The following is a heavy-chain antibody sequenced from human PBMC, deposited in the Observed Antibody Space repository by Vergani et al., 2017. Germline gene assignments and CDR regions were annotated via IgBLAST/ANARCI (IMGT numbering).Heavy chain of an antibody. V-gene: IGHV3-30*02. CDR1: GFTFRNFG. CDR3: AKYLRDSTDGLPDS. Sequence: QVQLVESAGGVVQPGGSLRLSFAASGFTFRNFGMHWIRQAPGQGLELLAYIGKDGINTRYRDAVKGRFTVSRDNSKDILYLQMYSLRSEDTALYYCAKYLRDSTDGLPDSWGPGTLVIVSS. J-gene: IGHJ4*02. D-gene: IGHD2-21*02. CDR2: IGKDGINT.